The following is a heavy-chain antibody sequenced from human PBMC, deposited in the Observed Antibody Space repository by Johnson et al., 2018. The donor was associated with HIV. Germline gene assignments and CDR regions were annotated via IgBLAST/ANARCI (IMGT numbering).Heavy chain of an antibody. CDR1: GFTFSSNA. Sequence: QVQLVESGGGVVQPGRSLRLSCAASGFTFSSNAMHWVRQAPGKGLERVVVISYAGSNKSYADSVKGRFTISRVNSKNMLYLQMNSLRVEDTAVYYCVKEASRGTVTQAPDAFDIWGQGTVVTVSS. CDR3: VKEASRGTVTQAPDAFDI. D-gene: IGHD4-17*01. J-gene: IGHJ3*02. V-gene: IGHV3-30-3*02. CDR2: ISYAGSNK.